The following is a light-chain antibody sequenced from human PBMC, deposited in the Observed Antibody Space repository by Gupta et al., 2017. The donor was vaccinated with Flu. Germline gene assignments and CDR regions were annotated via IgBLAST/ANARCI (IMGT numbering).Light chain of an antibody. V-gene: IGKV1-5*03. Sequence: PLTLSASVGDTVTITCRASQSISTWLAWYQQKAGKAPKLLIYKASSLGSGVPSRFGGSGSGTEFSLTITGLQPDDSATYYCQQYHSLLYTFGQGTKLQIK. CDR2: KAS. J-gene: IGKJ2*01. CDR3: QQYHSLLYT. CDR1: QSISTW.